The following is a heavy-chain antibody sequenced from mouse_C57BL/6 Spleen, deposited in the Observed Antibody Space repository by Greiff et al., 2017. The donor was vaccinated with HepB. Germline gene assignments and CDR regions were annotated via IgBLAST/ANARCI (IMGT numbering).Heavy chain of an antibody. CDR3: ARYGSILYAMDY. D-gene: IGHD1-1*01. CDR1: GYTFTSYG. J-gene: IGHJ4*01. Sequence: VQLQESGAELARPGASVKLSCKASGYTFTSYGISWVKQRTGQGLEWIGEIYPRSGNTYYNEKFKGKATLTADKSSSTAYMELRSLTSEDSAVYFCARYGSILYAMDYWGQGTSVTVSS. V-gene: IGHV1-81*01. CDR2: IYPRSGNT.